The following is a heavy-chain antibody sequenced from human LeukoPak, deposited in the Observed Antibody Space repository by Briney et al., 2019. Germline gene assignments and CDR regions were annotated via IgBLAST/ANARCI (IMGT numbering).Heavy chain of an antibody. CDR1: GGSISSYY. CDR3: ARDLAPYYFDY. Sequence: PSETLSLTCTVSGGSISSYYWSWIRQPPGKGLEWSGYIYYSGSTNYNPSLKSRVTISVDTSKNQFSLKLSSVTAADTAVYYCARDLAPYYFDYWGQGTLDTVSS. J-gene: IGHJ4*02. CDR2: IYYSGST. D-gene: IGHD3-3*02. V-gene: IGHV4-59*01.